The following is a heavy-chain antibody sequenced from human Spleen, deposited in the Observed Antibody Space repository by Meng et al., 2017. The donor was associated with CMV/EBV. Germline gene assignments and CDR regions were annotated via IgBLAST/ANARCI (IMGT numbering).Heavy chain of an antibody. CDR2: IRYDGSHK. CDR3: ARDGTVYDALDI. V-gene: IGHV3-30*02. D-gene: IGHD1-26*01. CDR1: GFTFSTYG. J-gene: IGHJ3*02. Sequence: GESLKISCAASGFTFSTYGMHWVRQAPGKGLEWVAFIRYDGSHKYYADSVKGRFTISRDNSKNTLYLQMNSLRAEDTAVYYCARDGTVYDALDIWGQGTMVTVSS.